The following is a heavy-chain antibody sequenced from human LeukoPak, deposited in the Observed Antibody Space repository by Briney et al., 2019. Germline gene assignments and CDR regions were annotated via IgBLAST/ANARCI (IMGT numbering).Heavy chain of an antibody. CDR1: GFTVSSNY. CDR2: ISSSSYI. D-gene: IGHD6-19*01. J-gene: IGHJ4*02. CDR3: ARLEQWLTPY. V-gene: IGHV3-69-1*01. Sequence: GGSLRLSCAASGFTVSSNYMSWVRQAPGKGLEWVSSISSSSYIYYADSVKGRFTISRDNAKNSLYLQMNSLRVEDTAVYYCARLEQWLTPYWGQGTLVTVSS.